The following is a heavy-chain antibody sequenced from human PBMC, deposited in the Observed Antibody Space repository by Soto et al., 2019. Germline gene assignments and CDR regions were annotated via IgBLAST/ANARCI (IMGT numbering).Heavy chain of an antibody. CDR2: IYDSGSA. CDR3: ARASSSSSAADY. J-gene: IGHJ4*02. Sequence: SETLSLTCNVSGESISSGGYYWSWIRHHPGKGLEWIGYIYDSGSAYYNPSLKSRVTISMDTSKNHFAMRLSSVTGADTAVYYCARASSSSSAADYWGQGTLVTVSS. V-gene: IGHV4-31*03. D-gene: IGHD6-6*01. CDR1: GESISSGGYY.